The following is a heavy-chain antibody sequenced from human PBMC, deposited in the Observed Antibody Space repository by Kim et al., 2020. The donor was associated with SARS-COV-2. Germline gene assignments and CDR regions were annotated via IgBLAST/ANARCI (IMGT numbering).Heavy chain of an antibody. J-gene: IGHJ3*02. CDR1: GHTFSSYA. V-gene: IGHV7-4-1*02. CDR2: INTNTENR. CDR3: ASSMVYGVISAFDI. D-gene: IGHD3-10*01. Sequence: ASVKVSCKASGHTFSSYAMNWVRQAPGRGLEWMGWINTNTENRTYAQGFTGRFVFSLDTSVSTTLLQISGLKPEDTAIYYCASSMVYGVISAFDIWGQGTMVIVSS.